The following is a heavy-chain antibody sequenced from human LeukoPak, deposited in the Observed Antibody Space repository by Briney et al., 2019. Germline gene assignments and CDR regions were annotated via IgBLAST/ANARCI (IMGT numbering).Heavy chain of an antibody. J-gene: IGHJ4*02. Sequence: SETLSLTCTVSGGSIGSSSYYWGWIRQPPGKGLEWIGSIYYSGSTYYNPSLKSRVTISVDTSKNQFSLKLSSVTAADTAVYYCARAQHRGVGYWGQGTLVTVSS. CDR3: ARAQHRGVGY. CDR2: IYYSGST. CDR1: GGSIGSSSYY. D-gene: IGHD3-10*01. V-gene: IGHV4-39*07.